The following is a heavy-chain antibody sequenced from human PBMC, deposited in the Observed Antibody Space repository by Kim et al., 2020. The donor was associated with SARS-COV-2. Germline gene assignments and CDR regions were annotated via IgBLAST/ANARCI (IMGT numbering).Heavy chain of an antibody. V-gene: IGHV4-34*01. Sequence: HPPLQHRVTVSVDTSKNQFSLKLSSVTAADTAVYYWARLYGDYVDWYFDLWGRGTLVTVSS. D-gene: IGHD4-17*01. CDR3: ARLYGDYVDWYFDL. J-gene: IGHJ2*01.